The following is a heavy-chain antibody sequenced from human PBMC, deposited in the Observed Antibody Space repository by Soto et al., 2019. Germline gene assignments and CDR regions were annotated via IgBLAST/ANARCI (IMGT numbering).Heavy chain of an antibody. V-gene: IGHV3-23*01. CDR3: AKAANFWSGYDFDY. Sequence: PGGALRLSCAASVFTFSSYAMSWVRQAPGKGLEWVSAISGSGGSTYYADSVKGRFTISRDNSKNTLYLQMNSLRAEDTAVYYCAKAANFWSGYDFDYWGQGTLVTVSS. J-gene: IGHJ4*02. CDR2: ISGSGGST. CDR1: VFTFSSYA. D-gene: IGHD3-3*01.